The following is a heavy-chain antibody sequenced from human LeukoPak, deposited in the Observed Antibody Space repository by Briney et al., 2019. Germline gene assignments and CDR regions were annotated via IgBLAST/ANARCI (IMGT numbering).Heavy chain of an antibody. CDR2: IYYSGST. CDR1: GGSIGSSSYY. V-gene: IGHV4-39*01. D-gene: IGHD5-24*01. CDR3: ARYEMATSNDY. Sequence: PSETLSLTCTVFGGSIGSSSYYWGWIRQPPGKGLEWIGSIYYSGSTNYNPSLKSRVTISVDTSKNQFSLKLSSVTAADTAVYYCARYEMATSNDYWGQGTLVIVSS. J-gene: IGHJ4*02.